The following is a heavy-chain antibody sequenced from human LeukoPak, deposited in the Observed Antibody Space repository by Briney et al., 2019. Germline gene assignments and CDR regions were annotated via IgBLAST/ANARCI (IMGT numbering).Heavy chain of an antibody. CDR1: GFTFSSYG. CDR3: AKIPLQRYYYDSAAIDY. J-gene: IGHJ4*02. Sequence: PGGSLRLSCAASGFTFSSYGMHWVRQAPGKGLEWVAFIRYDGSNKYYADSVKGRFTISRDNSKNTLYLQMNSLRAEDTAVYYCAKIPLQRYYYDSAAIDYWGQGTLVTVSS. D-gene: IGHD3-22*01. V-gene: IGHV3-30*02. CDR2: IRYDGSNK.